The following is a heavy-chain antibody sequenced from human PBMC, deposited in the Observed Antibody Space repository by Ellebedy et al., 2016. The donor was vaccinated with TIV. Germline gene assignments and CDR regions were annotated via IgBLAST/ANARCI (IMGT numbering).Heavy chain of an antibody. V-gene: IGHV1-2*04. D-gene: IGHD4-17*01. Sequence: AASVKVSCKASGYTFTSYYMHWVRQAPGQGLEWMGWINPNSGGTNYAQKFQGWVTMTRDTSISTAYMELSRLRSDDTAVYYCARDGYGDYEDYYYYGMDVWGQGTTVTVSS. CDR3: ARDGYGDYEDYYYYGMDV. CDR1: GYTFTSYY. J-gene: IGHJ6*02. CDR2: INPNSGGT.